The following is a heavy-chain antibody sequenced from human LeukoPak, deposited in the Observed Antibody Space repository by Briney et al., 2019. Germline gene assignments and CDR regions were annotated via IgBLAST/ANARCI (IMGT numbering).Heavy chain of an antibody. CDR2: ISHDGSNK. V-gene: IGHV3-30-3*01. Sequence: PGRSLRLSCAASGFTFSNYAMYWVRQAPGKGLEWVALISHDGSNKDYADSVKGRFTISRDNSKNTLYLQMNSLRAEDTAVYHCARGREGYSYDDAFDIWGQGTMVTVSS. CDR3: ARGREGYSYDDAFDI. J-gene: IGHJ3*02. CDR1: GFTFSNYA. D-gene: IGHD5-18*01.